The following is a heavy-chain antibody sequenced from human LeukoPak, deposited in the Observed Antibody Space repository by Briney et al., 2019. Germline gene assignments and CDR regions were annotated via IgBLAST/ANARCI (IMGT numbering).Heavy chain of an antibody. D-gene: IGHD3-10*01. CDR2: ISYDGSNK. CDR3: AKERLLWFGELFDY. V-gene: IGHV3-30*18. J-gene: IGHJ4*02. Sequence: GSLRLSCAASGFTFSDYGMHWVRQAPGKGLEWVAVISYDGSNKYYADSVKGRFTISRDNSKNTLYLQMNSLRAEDTAVYYCAKERLLWFGELFDYWGQGTLVTVST. CDR1: GFTFSDYG.